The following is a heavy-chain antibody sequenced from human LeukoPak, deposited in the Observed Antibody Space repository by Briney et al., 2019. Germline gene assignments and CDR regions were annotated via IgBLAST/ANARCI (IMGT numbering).Heavy chain of an antibody. J-gene: IGHJ5*02. CDR3: AHSSNWNYEGWFDP. Sequence: SGPTLVKPTQTLTLTCTFSGFSLSTSGVGVGWIRQPPGKALEWLALIYWNDDKRYSPSLKSRLTITKDTSKNQVVLTMTNMDPVDTATYYCAHSSNWNYEGWFDPWGQGTLVTVSS. V-gene: IGHV2-5*01. CDR2: IYWNDDK. CDR1: GFSLSTSGVG. D-gene: IGHD1-7*01.